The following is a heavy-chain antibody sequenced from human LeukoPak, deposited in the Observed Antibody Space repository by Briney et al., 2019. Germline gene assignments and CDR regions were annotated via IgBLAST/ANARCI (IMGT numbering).Heavy chain of an antibody. J-gene: IGHJ4*02. V-gene: IGHV4-4*07. Sequence: SETLSLTCTVSGGSISTYYWSWIRQPAGKGLEWIGRMYGSGSSNYNPTLRSRVSMSVDTSKNQISLNLNSVTAADTAMYYCARGIGSGKDYFGSWGQGTLVTVSS. CDR2: MYGSGSS. CDR3: ARGIGSGKDYFGS. CDR1: GGSISTYY. D-gene: IGHD3-10*01.